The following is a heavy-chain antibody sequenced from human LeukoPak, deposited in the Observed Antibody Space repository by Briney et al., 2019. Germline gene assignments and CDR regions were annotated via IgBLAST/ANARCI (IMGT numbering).Heavy chain of an antibody. Sequence: SETLSLTCTVSGGSISSSYWSWIRQPPGKGLEWIGYIYYSGSTNYNPSLKSRVTISVDTSKNQFSLKLSSVNAADTAVYYCAREVGISWGQGTLVTVSS. CDR2: IYYSGST. D-gene: IGHD1-26*01. CDR1: GGSISSSY. V-gene: IGHV4-59*01. CDR3: AREVGIS. J-gene: IGHJ4*02.